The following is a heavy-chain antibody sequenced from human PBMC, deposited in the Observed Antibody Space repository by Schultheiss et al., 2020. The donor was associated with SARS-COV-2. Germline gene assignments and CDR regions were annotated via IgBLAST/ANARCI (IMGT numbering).Heavy chain of an antibody. CDR2: ISSNGGST. J-gene: IGHJ4*02. D-gene: IGHD4-17*01. CDR3: VVGDYGRLGDY. CDR1: GFTFSSYV. Sequence: GGSLRLSCSASGFTFSSYVMHWVRQAPGKGLEYVSAISSNGGSTYYADSVKGRVTIYRDNSKNALYFQMSSLRPEDTAVYYCVVGDYGRLGDYWGQGTLVTVSS. V-gene: IGHV3-64D*06.